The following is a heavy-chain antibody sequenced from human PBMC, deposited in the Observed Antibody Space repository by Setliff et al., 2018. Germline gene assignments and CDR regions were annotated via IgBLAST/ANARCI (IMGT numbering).Heavy chain of an antibody. J-gene: IGHJ6*02. D-gene: IGHD3-10*01. V-gene: IGHV1-46*01. CDR2: INIGGGSA. CDR1: GYTFTSYY. Sequence: ASVKVSCKASGYTFTSYYMYWLRQAPGQGPEWMGIINIGGGSASYAQKFQGRFTLSRDNSKNTLYLQMNSLRAEDTALYYCARDGVFYAMDVWGHGTTVTVSS. CDR3: ARDGVFYAMDV.